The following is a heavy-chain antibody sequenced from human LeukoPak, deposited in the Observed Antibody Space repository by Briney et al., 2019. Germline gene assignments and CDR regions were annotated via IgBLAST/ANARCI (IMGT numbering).Heavy chain of an antibody. CDR3: ARGTQQPQDFDY. CDR2: INHSGST. J-gene: IGHJ4*02. CDR1: GGSFSGYY. D-gene: IGHD6-13*01. Sequence: SETLSLTCAVYGGSFSGYYWSWIRQPPGKGLEWIGEINHSGSTNYNPSLKSRVTISVDTSKNQFSLKLSSVTAADTAVYYCARGTQQPQDFDYWGQGTLVTVSS. V-gene: IGHV4-34*01.